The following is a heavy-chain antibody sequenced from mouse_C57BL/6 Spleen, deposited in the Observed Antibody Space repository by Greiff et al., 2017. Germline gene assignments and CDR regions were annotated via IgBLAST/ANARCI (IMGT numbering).Heavy chain of an antibody. CDR1: GYTFTSYW. CDR2: IYPGSGST. CDR3: ARGAYDGYYVAWFAD. Sequence: QVQLQQPGAELVKPGASVKMSCKASGYTFTSYWITWVKQRPGQGLEWIGDIYPGSGSTNYNEKFKSKATLTVDTSSSTAYMQLSSLTSEDSAVYYCARGAYDGYYVAWFADWGQGTLVTVSA. J-gene: IGHJ3*01. V-gene: IGHV1-55*01. D-gene: IGHD2-3*01.